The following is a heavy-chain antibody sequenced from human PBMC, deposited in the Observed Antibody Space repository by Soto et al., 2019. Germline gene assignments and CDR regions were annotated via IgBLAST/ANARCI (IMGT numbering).Heavy chain of an antibody. CDR2: IIPILGIA. CDR3: ARVSSDHYYGWGSYTYYYMDV. V-gene: IGHV1-69*02. Sequence: SVKVSCKASGGTFSSYTISWVRQAPGQRLEWMGRIIPILGIANYAQKFQGRVTITADKSTSTAYMELSSLRSEDTAVYSCARVSSDHYYGWGSYTYYYMDVWGKGTTVTVSS. CDR1: GGTFSSYT. J-gene: IGHJ6*03. D-gene: IGHD3-10*01.